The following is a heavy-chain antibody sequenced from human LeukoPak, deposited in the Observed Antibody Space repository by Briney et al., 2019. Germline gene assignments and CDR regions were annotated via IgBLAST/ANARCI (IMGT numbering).Heavy chain of an antibody. CDR2: ISGSGGST. CDR1: GFTFSSYA. J-gene: IGHJ4*02. Sequence: PRGSLRLSCAASGFTFSSYAMSWVRQAPGKGLEWVSAISGSGGSTYYADSVKGRFTISRDNSKNTLYLQMNSLRAEDTAVYYCAKSSGYLFSGSQIIDYWGQGTLVTVSS. CDR3: AKSSGYLFSGSQIIDY. D-gene: IGHD3-22*01. V-gene: IGHV3-23*01.